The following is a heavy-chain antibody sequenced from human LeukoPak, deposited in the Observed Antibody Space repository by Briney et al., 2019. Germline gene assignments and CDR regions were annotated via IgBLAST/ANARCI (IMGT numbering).Heavy chain of an antibody. Sequence: ASVKVSCKASGYTLTGYYMHWVRQAPGQGLEWMGWVNPNSGGTKYAQKFQGRVTMTRDTSISTVYMEVSRLRSDDTAVYYCAREEGYCSSTICSAPFDYWGQGTLVIVSS. CDR2: VNPNSGGT. J-gene: IGHJ4*02. CDR1: GYTLTGYY. V-gene: IGHV1-2*02. CDR3: AREEGYCSSTICSAPFDY. D-gene: IGHD2-2*01.